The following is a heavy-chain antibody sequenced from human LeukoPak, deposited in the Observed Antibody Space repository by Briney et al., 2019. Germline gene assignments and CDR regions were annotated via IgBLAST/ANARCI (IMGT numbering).Heavy chain of an antibody. CDR2: IIPIFGTA. D-gene: IGHD5-12*01. CDR3: ATEGVDIVATGYFDY. V-gene: IGHV1-69*13. CDR1: GGTFSSYA. J-gene: IGHJ4*02. Sequence: ASVKVSCKASGGTFSSYAISWVRQAPGQGLEWMGGIIPIFGTANYAQKFQGRVTITADESTSTAYMELSSLRSEDTAVYYCATEGVDIVATGYFDYWGQGTLVTVSS.